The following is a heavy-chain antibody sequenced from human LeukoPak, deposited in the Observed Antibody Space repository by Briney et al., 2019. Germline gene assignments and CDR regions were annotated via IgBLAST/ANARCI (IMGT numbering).Heavy chain of an antibody. Sequence: GGSLRLSCAASGFTFSSYGMHWVRQAPGKGLEWVAVISYDGSNKYYADSVKGRFTISRDNSKNTLYLQMNSQRAEDTAVYYCASGLWFGGWMGDYWGQGTLVTVSS. CDR2: ISYDGSNK. CDR1: GFTFSSYG. J-gene: IGHJ4*02. D-gene: IGHD3-10*01. CDR3: ASGLWFGGWMGDY. V-gene: IGHV3-30*03.